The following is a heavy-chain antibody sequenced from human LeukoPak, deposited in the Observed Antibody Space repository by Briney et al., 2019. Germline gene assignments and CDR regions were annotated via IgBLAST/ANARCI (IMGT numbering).Heavy chain of an antibody. J-gene: IGHJ3*02. Sequence: PGGSLTLSCAASGFTFSSYSMNWVRQAPGKGLEWVSSISSSSSYIYYADSVKGRFTITRDNAKNSLYLQMNSLRAEDTAVYYCASTCGSYYAFDIWGQGTMVTVSS. CDR1: GFTFSSYS. V-gene: IGHV3-21*01. CDR2: ISSSSSYI. CDR3: ASTCGSYYAFDI. D-gene: IGHD1-26*01.